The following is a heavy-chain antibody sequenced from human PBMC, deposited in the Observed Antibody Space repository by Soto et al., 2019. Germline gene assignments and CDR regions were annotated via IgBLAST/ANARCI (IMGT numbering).Heavy chain of an antibody. CDR3: VRRYNWNDVNTYYYGMDV. V-gene: IGHV3-21*01. D-gene: IGHD1-1*01. CDR1: GFTFSSYS. J-gene: IGHJ6*02. Sequence: EVQLVESGGGLVKPGGSLRLSCAASGFTFSSYSMNWVRQAPGKGLEWVSSISSSSSYIYYADSVKGRFTISRDNAKNSLYLQMNSLRAEDTAVYYCVRRYNWNDVNTYYYGMDVWGQGTTVTVSS. CDR2: ISSSSSYI.